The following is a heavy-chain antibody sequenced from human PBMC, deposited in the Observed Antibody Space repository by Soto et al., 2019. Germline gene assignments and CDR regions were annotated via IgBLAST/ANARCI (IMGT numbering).Heavy chain of an antibody. Sequence: QLQLQESGPGLVKPSETLSLTCTVSGGSISGSSYYWGWIRQPPGKGLEWIGNIYYSGSTYYNPSLKSRVTISVDTSKNQFSLKLSSVTAADSAVYYCMLGSGWKAFDYWGQGTLVTVSS. CDR3: MLGSGWKAFDY. V-gene: IGHV4-39*01. CDR1: GGSISGSSYY. J-gene: IGHJ4*02. D-gene: IGHD3-22*01. CDR2: IYYSGST.